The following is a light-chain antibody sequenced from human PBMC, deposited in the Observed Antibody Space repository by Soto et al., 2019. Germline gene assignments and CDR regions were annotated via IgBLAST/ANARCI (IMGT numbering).Light chain of an antibody. CDR2: DVS. CDR3: CSYAGSYTFG. CDR1: SSDVCGYNY. J-gene: IGLJ2*01. Sequence: QSALTQPRSVSGSPGQSVTISCTGTSSDVCGYNYVSWYQQHPGKAPKLMIYDVSKRPSGVPDRFSGSKSGNTASLTISGLQAEDEADYYCCSYAGSYTFGFGGGTQLTVL. V-gene: IGLV2-11*01.